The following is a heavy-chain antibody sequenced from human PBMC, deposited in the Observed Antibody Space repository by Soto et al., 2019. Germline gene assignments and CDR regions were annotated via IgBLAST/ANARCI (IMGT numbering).Heavy chain of an antibody. CDR3: ARKTGRIAVAGNGGGFDP. V-gene: IGHV4-61*01. CDR1: GGSVSSGSYY. D-gene: IGHD6-19*01. Sequence: SETLSLTCTVSGGSVSSGSYYWSWIRQPPGKGLEWIGYIYYSGSTNYNPSLKSRVTISVDTSKNQFSLKLSSVTAADTAVYYCARKTGRIAVAGNGGGFDPWGQGTLVTVSS. CDR2: IYYSGST. J-gene: IGHJ5*02.